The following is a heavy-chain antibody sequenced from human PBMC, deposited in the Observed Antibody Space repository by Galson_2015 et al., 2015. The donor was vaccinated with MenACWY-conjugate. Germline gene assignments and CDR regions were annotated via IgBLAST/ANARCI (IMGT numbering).Heavy chain of an antibody. CDR1: GFTFDSYR. Sequence: RLSCAASGFTFDSYRMSWVRQAPGKGLEWVTNINRDGGGTYYASSVKGRFTISKDNAENSLYLQMSSLRAEDTAIYYCARIIHDGLDYWGQGTLVTVSS. CDR3: ARIIHDGLDY. D-gene: IGHD1-1*01. CDR2: INRDGGGT. V-gene: IGHV3-7*01. J-gene: IGHJ4*02.